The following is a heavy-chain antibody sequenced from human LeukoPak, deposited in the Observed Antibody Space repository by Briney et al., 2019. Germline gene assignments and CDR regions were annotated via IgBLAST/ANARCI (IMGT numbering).Heavy chain of an antibody. Sequence: GGSLRLFCAATGFTCSGYAMSWVRQAPGKGQEWLSAISGSGGSTYYADSVKGRFTISRDNSKNTLYLQMNSLRAEDTAVYYCAKDRLWYYGSGSYSNWFDPWGQGTLVTVSS. CDR2: ISGSGGST. J-gene: IGHJ5*02. CDR1: GFTCSGYA. D-gene: IGHD3-10*01. V-gene: IGHV3-23*01. CDR3: AKDRLWYYGSGSYSNWFDP.